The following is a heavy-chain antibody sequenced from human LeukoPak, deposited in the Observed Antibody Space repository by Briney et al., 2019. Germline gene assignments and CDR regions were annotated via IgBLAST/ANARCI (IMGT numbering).Heavy chain of an antibody. CDR3: ARDLLQQQPTGDY. CDR2: IYSGGST. V-gene: IGHV3-53*01. CDR1: GFTVSSNY. D-gene: IGHD6-13*01. Sequence: GGSLRLSCAASGFTVSSNYMSWVRQAPGKGLEWVSVIYSGGSTYYADSVKGRFTISRDNSKNTLYLQMNSLRAEDTAVYYCARDLLQQQPTGDYWGQGTLVTVSS. J-gene: IGHJ4*02.